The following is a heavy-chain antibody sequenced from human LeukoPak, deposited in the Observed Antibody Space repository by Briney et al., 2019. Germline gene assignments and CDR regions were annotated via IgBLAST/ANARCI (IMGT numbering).Heavy chain of an antibody. D-gene: IGHD2-15*01. CDR3: ARDLGGLRYCSGGSCYPNNWFDP. V-gene: IGHV1-2*02. J-gene: IGHJ5*02. CDR2: INPNSGGT. CDR1: GYTFTGYY. Sequence: ASVKVSCKASGYTFTGYYMHWVRQAPGQGLEWMGWINPNSGGTNYAQKFQGRVTMTRDTSISTAYMELSRLRSDDTAVYYCARDLGGLRYCSGGSCYPNNWFDPWGQGTLVTVSS.